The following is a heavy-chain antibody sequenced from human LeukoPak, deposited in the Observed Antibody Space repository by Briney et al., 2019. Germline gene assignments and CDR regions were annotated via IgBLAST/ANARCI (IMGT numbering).Heavy chain of an antibody. J-gene: IGHJ1*01. V-gene: IGHV1-18*01. CDR1: GYTFTSYG. Sequence: ASVKVFCKASGYTFTSYGISWVRQAPGQGLEWMGWISAYNGNTNYAQKLQGRVTMTTDTSTSTAYMELRSLRSDDTAVYYCARASSGSYHGYFQHWGPGTLVTVSS. CDR3: ARASSGSYHGYFQH. CDR2: ISAYNGNT. D-gene: IGHD1-26*01.